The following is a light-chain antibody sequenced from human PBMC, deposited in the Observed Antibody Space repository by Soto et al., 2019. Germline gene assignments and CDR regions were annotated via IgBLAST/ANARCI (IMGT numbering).Light chain of an antibody. J-gene: IGKJ2*02. V-gene: IGKV2-28*01. Sequence: SVMTQSPLSLPVTPGEPASISCRSSQSLLHSNGYNYLDWYLQKPGQSPQLLIYLGSSRASGVPDRFSGSGSGADFTLKISRVEAEDVGVYYCMQALQPPWTFGQGTKLEIK. CDR1: QSLLHSNGYNY. CDR3: MQALQPPWT. CDR2: LGS.